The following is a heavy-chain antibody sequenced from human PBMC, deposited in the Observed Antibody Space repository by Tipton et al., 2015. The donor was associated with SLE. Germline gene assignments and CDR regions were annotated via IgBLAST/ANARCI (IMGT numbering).Heavy chain of an antibody. CDR3: ARVSTYYYGSGSYYRYWYFDL. J-gene: IGHJ2*01. D-gene: IGHD3-10*01. V-gene: IGHV4-4*07. CDR1: GGSISSYY. Sequence: TLSLTCTVSGGSISSYYWSWIRQPAGKGLEWIGRIYTSGSTNYNPSLKSRVTISVDTSKNQFSLKLSSVTAADTAVYYCARVSTYYYGSGSYYRYWYFDLWGRDTLVTVSS. CDR2: IYTSGST.